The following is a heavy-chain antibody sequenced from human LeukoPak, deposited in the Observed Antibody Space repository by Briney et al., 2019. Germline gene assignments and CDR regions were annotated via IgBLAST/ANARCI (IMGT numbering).Heavy chain of an antibody. V-gene: IGHV3-53*01. J-gene: IGHJ4*02. CDR2: IYSGGST. CDR3: AKGTSIVGATWIDY. Sequence: GGSLRLSCAASGFTVSSNYMSWVRQAPGKGLEWVSVIYSGGSTYYADSVKGRFTISRDNSKNTLYLQMNSLRAEDTAVYYCAKGTSIVGATWIDYWGQGTLVTVSS. D-gene: IGHD1-26*01. CDR1: GFTVSSNY.